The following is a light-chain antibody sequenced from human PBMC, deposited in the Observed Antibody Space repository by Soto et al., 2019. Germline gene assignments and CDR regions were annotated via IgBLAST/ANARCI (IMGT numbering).Light chain of an antibody. J-gene: IGLJ1*01. Sequence: SVLTQPASVSGSPGQSITISCTGTSSDVGAYNFVSWHQQHPGKAPKLMIYNVYDRPSGISYRFSGSKSGNTASLTISGLQAEDEADYYCISYTGSSTSYVFGSGTKVTVL. CDR2: NVY. V-gene: IGLV2-14*03. CDR3: ISYTGSSTSYV. CDR1: SSDVGAYNF.